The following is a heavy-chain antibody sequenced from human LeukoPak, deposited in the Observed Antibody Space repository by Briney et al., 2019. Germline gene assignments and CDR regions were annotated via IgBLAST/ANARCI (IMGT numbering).Heavy chain of an antibody. V-gene: IGHV3-48*01. CDR2: ISSSSSTI. CDR3: ARDLGGYSSSWYFDY. Sequence: GGSLRLSCAASGFTFSSYSMNWVRQAPGKGLEWVSYISSSSSTIYYADSVKGRFTISRDNAKNSLYLQMNSLRAEDTAVYYCARDLGGYSSSWYFDYWGQGTLVTVSS. J-gene: IGHJ4*02. CDR1: GFTFSSYS. D-gene: IGHD6-13*01.